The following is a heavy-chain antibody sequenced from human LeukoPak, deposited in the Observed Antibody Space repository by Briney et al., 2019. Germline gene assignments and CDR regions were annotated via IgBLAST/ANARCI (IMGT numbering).Heavy chain of an antibody. CDR3: AKQRTATLPPAH. CDR2: ISDSGDST. V-gene: IGHV3-23*01. CDR1: GFTFNTNA. D-gene: IGHD6-25*01. Sequence: GGSLRLSCAASGFTFNTNAMSWVRQAPGKGLEWVSSISDSGDSTHYAESVKGRFTISRDNSKNTLYLQMNSLRAEDTAFYYCAKQRTATLPPAHWGQGTLVTVS. J-gene: IGHJ4*02.